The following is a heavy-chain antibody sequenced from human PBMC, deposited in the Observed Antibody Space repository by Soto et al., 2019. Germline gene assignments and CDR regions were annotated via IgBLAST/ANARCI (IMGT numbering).Heavy chain of an antibody. CDR1: GFTFGNYA. J-gene: IGHJ4*02. Sequence: EVQLLDSGGGLVQPGGSLTLSCAASGFTFGNYAMTWVRQAPGKGLEWVSSITGEGGATYYADSVKGRFTFSRDNSKNMLYLQVSRLTAEDTAVYYCAKIDSWDFGWRRPFDSWSQGTLVTVSS. CDR2: ITGEGGAT. D-gene: IGHD3-3*01. CDR3: AKIDSWDFGWRRPFDS. V-gene: IGHV3-23*01.